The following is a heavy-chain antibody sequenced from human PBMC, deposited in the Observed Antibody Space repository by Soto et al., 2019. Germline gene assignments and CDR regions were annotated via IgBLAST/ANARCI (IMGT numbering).Heavy chain of an antibody. D-gene: IGHD3-22*01. Sequence: QLQLQESGPGLVKSSETLPLTCTVSGGSISNSRYYWAWIRQPPGKGLEWIGSIYHTGNTYYNPSCRSRVPISVDTSKNQFSLKLTSVTAADTAVYYCARDYYDSSDYTTNWFDPWGQGTLVTVSS. J-gene: IGHJ5*02. CDR3: ARDYYDSSDYTTNWFDP. CDR2: IYHTGNT. V-gene: IGHV4-39*01. CDR1: GGSISNSRYY.